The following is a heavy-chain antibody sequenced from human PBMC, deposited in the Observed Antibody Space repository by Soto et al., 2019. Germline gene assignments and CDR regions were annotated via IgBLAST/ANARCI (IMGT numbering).Heavy chain of an antibody. CDR2: IYPGDSDT. Sequence: PGESLKISCKGSGYSFTSYWIGWVRQMPGKGLEWMGIIYPGDSDTRYSPSFQGQVTISADKSISTAYLQWSSLKAADTAMYYCAGGGVRGVITRTRDYYGMDVWGQGTTVTVSS. D-gene: IGHD3-10*01. CDR1: GYSFTSYW. V-gene: IGHV5-51*01. CDR3: AGGGVRGVITRTRDYYGMDV. J-gene: IGHJ6*02.